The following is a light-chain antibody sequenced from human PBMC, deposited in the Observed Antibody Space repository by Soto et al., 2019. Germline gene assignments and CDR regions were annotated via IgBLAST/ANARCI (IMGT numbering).Light chain of an antibody. CDR2: DVS. J-gene: IGLJ2*01. V-gene: IGLV2-14*01. CDR1: SSDVGGYNY. Sequence: QPALTQPASVSGSPGQSITISCTGTSSDVGGYNYVSWYQQHPGKAPKLMIYDVSHRPSGVSNRFSGSKSGNTASLTISGLQAEDEAEYYCSAHTSSSTVIFGGGTQLTVL. CDR3: SAHTSSSTVI.